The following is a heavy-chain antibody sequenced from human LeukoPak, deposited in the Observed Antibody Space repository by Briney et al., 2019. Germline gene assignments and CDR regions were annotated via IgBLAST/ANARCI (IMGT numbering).Heavy chain of an antibody. D-gene: IGHD3-9*01. Sequence: ASVTVSCTASGYTFTSYGISWVRQAPGQGLEWMGWISGYNGNTNYAQKFQGRVTMTTDTSTNTAYMELRSLRSDDTAVYYCTREATGYSWFDPWGQGTLVTVSS. V-gene: IGHV1-18*01. CDR3: TREATGYSWFDP. CDR2: ISGYNGNT. J-gene: IGHJ5*02. CDR1: GYTFTSYG.